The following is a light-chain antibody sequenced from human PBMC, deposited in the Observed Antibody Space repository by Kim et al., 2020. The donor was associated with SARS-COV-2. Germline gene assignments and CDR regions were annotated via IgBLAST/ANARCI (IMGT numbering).Light chain of an antibody. CDR1: SSDVGSYNL. CDR3: CSYAGSSTWV. V-gene: IGLV2-23*01. Sequence: GQSITISCTGTSSDVGSYNLVSWYQQHPGKAPKLMIYEGSKRPSGVSNRFSGSKSGNTASLTISGLQAEDEADYYCCSYAGSSTWVFGGGTKLTVL. J-gene: IGLJ3*02. CDR2: EGS.